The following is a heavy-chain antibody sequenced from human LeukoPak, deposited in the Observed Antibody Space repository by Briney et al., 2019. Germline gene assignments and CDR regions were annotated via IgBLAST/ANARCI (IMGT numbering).Heavy chain of an antibody. V-gene: IGHV3-66*03. Sequence: GGSLRLSCVASGFSVSSYGMSWVRQAPGKAPEWVSLLYSNGGTYYADSEKGRFIISRDNSKNTLYLQMNNLRVEDTAVYHCVRDRAEGRAWVEFDPWGQGTVVTVSS. CDR2: LYSNGGT. J-gene: IGHJ5*02. CDR1: GFSVSSYG. CDR3: VRDRAEGRAWVEFDP.